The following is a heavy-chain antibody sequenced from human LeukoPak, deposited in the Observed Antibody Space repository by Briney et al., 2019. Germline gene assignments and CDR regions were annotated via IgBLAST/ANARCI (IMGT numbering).Heavy chain of an antibody. J-gene: IGHJ5*02. CDR2: INNDGSTT. Sequence: GGSLRLSCAASGFTFDDYAMHWVRQAPGKGLEWVSGINNDGSTTVYADSVKGRFTISRDNAKNTLYLQMDSLGAEDTAVYYCARNQGGGFDPWGQGILVTVSS. CDR1: GFTFDDYA. D-gene: IGHD1-26*01. V-gene: IGHV3-74*01. CDR3: ARNQGGGFDP.